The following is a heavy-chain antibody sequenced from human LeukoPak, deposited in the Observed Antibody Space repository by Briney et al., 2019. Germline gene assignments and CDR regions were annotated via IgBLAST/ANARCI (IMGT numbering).Heavy chain of an antibody. CDR2: IRSKAHRYAT. J-gene: IGHJ4*02. Sequence: GGSLKLSCATSGFTFNGSALHWVRQASGQGLEWVCRIRSKAHRYATAYAASVKGRITVSRDDTKNMVYLQMNSLKTEDTAIYYCTRRHYSHYVVDNWGQGTLVTVSS. CDR3: TRRHYSHYVVDN. D-gene: IGHD4-11*01. V-gene: IGHV3-73*01. CDR1: GFTFNGSA.